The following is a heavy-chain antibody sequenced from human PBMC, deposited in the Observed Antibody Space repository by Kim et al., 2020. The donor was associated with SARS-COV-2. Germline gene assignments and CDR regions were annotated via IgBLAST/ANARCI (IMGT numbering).Heavy chain of an antibody. CDR2: T. Sequence: TNYAQKFQGRVTMTRDTSITTAYMELNSLKSDDKAVYYCARDRGGGYRLDYWGQGTLVTVSS. D-gene: IGHD5-12*01. V-gene: IGHV1-2*02. J-gene: IGHJ4*02. CDR3: ARDRGGGYRLDY.